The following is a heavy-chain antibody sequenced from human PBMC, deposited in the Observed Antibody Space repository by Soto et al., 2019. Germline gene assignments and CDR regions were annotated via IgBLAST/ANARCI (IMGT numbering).Heavy chain of an antibody. Sequence: QVQLVQSGAEVKKPGASVKVSCKASGYTFTSYDINWVRQATGQGLEWMGWMNPNSGNTGYAQKFQGRVTMTRNTSISTAYMELSSLRSEDTAVYYCASVGYCTNGVCYTGNYYYYYMDVWGKGTTVTVSS. CDR3: ASVGYCTNGVCYTGNYYYYYMDV. V-gene: IGHV1-8*01. CDR2: MNPNSGNT. J-gene: IGHJ6*03. D-gene: IGHD2-8*01. CDR1: GYTFTSYD.